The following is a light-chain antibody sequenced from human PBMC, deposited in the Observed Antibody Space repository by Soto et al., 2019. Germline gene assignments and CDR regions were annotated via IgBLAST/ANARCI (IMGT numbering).Light chain of an antibody. Sequence: DIQMTQSPSTLSGSVGDRVTITCRASQTISSWLAWYQQKPGKAPKLLISQASSLESGVPSRFSVSGSETEFTLTISGLQPDDFASYYCQQYNSYSWTFGQGTKVDIK. CDR1: QTISSW. V-gene: IGKV1-5*03. CDR3: QQYNSYSWT. J-gene: IGKJ1*01. CDR2: QAS.